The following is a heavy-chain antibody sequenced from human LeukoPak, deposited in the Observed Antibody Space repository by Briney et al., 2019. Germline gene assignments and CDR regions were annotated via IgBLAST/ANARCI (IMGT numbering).Heavy chain of an antibody. CDR3: ARSPSPKYGIVVVPAAMGLPLYYYYMDV. CDR2: IIPIFGTA. V-gene: IGHV1-69*05. J-gene: IGHJ6*03. CDR1: GGTFSSYA. Sequence: SVKVSCKASGGTFSSYAISWVRQAPGQGLEWMGGIIPIFGTANYAQKFQGRVTITTDESRSTAYMELSSLRSEDTAVYFCARSPSPKYGIVVVPAAMGLPLYYYYMDVWGKGTTVTVSS. D-gene: IGHD2-2*01.